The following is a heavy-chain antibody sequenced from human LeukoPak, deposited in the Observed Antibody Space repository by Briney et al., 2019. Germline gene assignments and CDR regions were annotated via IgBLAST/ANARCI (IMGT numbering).Heavy chain of an antibody. D-gene: IGHD6-13*01. J-gene: IGHJ3*02. CDR3: ARDGPVSYSSSGGAFDI. CDR1: GGSISSYY. V-gene: IGHV4-59*01. Sequence: SETLSLTCTVSGGSISSYYWSWIRQHPGKGLEWIGYIYYSGSTNYNPSLKSRVTISVDTSKNQFSLKLSSVTAADTAVYYCARDGPVSYSSSGGAFDIWGQGTMVTVSS. CDR2: IYYSGST.